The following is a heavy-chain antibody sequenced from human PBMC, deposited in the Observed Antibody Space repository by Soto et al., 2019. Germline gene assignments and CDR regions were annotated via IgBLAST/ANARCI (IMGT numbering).Heavy chain of an antibody. D-gene: IGHD3-22*01. CDR1: GGSISSNW. CDR2: IHHSGTT. J-gene: IGHJ4*02. Sequence: PSETLSLTYDVSGGSISSNWWSWVRQPPGKGLEWIGEIHHSGTTNYNPSLKSRVTMSVDKSENQISLNLNSVTAADTAVYYCARHIAMSTMRGFHSWGQGTLVTVSS. CDR3: ARHIAMSTMRGFHS. V-gene: IGHV4-4*02.